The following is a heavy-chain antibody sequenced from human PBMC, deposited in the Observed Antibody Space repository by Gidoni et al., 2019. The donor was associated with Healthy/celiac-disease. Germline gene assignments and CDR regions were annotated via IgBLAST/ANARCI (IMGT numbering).Heavy chain of an antibody. J-gene: IGHJ4*02. CDR3: ARQLRYFDWLFPTGVSDY. Sequence: QVQLQQWGAGLLKPSETLSLTCAVYGGSFRGYYWSWIRQPPGKGLEWIGEINHSGSTNYNPSLKSRVTISVDTSKNQFSLKLSSVTAADTAVYYCARQLRYFDWLFPTGVSDYWGQGTLVTVSS. D-gene: IGHD3-9*01. V-gene: IGHV4-34*01. CDR1: GGSFRGYY. CDR2: INHSGST.